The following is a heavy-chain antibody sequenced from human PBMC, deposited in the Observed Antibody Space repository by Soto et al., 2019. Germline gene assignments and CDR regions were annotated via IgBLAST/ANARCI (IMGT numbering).Heavy chain of an antibody. CDR1: GGSISSYY. D-gene: IGHD3-3*01. CDR2: IYYSGST. J-gene: IGHJ5*02. CDR3: VRGYFWSGYPNWFDP. V-gene: IGHV4-59*06. Sequence: SETLSLTCAVSGGSISSYYWSWIRQPPGKGLEWIGYIYYSGSTYYNPSLKSRVTISVDTSKNQFSLKLSSVTAADTAVYYCVRGYFWSGYPNWFDPWGQGTLVTVSS.